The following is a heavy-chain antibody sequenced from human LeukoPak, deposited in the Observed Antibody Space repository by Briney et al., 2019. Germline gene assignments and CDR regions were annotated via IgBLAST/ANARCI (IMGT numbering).Heavy chain of an antibody. D-gene: IGHD1-26*01. J-gene: IGHJ3*02. Sequence: ASVKVSCKASGDTFSSYYVHWVRQAPGQGLEWMGIMNPSGGSIRYAQKFQGRVTMTRDMSTSTVYMELSSLRSEDTAVYYCAKGQTHSGSFNDAFDIWGQGTMVTVSS. V-gene: IGHV1-46*01. CDR2: MNPSGGSI. CDR3: AKGQTHSGSFNDAFDI. CDR1: GDTFSSYY.